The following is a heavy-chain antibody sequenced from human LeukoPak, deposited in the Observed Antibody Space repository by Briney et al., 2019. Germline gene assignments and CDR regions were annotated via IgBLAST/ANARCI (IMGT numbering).Heavy chain of an antibody. Sequence: GASVKVSCKVSGYTLTELSMHWVRQAPGKGLEWMGGFSAEDGETIYAQRFQGRVTMTEDTFTDTAYMELSRLRSDDTAVYYCAREVAAAADDYWGQGTLVTVSS. D-gene: IGHD6-13*01. CDR2: FSAEDGET. J-gene: IGHJ4*02. V-gene: IGHV1-24*01. CDR1: GYTLTELS. CDR3: AREVAAAADDY.